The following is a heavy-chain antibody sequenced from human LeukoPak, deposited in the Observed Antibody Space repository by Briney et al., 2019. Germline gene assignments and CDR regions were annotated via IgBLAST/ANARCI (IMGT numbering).Heavy chain of an antibody. Sequence: SETLSLTCTVSGGSISSYYWSWIRQPAGKGLEWIGRIYTSGSTNYNPSLKSRVAMSVDTSKNQFSLKLSSVTAADTAVYYCARARYSGSCYVEVFDYWGQGTLVTVSS. V-gene: IGHV4-4*07. J-gene: IGHJ4*02. CDR3: ARARYSGSCYVEVFDY. CDR2: IYTSGST. CDR1: GGSISSYY. D-gene: IGHD1-26*01.